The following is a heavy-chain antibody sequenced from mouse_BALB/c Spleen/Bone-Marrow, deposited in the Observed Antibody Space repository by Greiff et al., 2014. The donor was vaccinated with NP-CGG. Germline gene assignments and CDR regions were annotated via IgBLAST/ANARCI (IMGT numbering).Heavy chain of an antibody. CDR2: IYPGSGSS. CDR3: VRGPWFAY. CDR1: GYTFTDYA. J-gene: IGHJ3*01. V-gene: IGHV1-77*01. Sequence: QVQLKESGPELVKPGASVKMSCKASGYTFTDYAINWVNQRTGQGLEWIGEIYPGSGSSYYNEKFKGKATLTADKSSNTAYMQLSSLTSEDSAVYFCVRGPWFAYWGQGTLVTVSA.